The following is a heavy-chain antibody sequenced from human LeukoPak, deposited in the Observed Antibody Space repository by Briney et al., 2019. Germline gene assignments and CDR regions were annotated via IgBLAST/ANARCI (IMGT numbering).Heavy chain of an antibody. J-gene: IGHJ4*02. Sequence: ASVKVSCKAFGYTFTSNYMHWVRQAPGKGLEWMGGFDPEDGETIYAQKFQGRVTMTEDTSTDTAYMELSSLRSEDTAVYYCVTDPVGYCSSDGCYSVDYWGQGTLVTVSS. D-gene: IGHD2-15*01. CDR1: GYTFTSNY. CDR2: FDPEDGET. CDR3: VTDPVGYCSSDGCYSVDY. V-gene: IGHV1-24*01.